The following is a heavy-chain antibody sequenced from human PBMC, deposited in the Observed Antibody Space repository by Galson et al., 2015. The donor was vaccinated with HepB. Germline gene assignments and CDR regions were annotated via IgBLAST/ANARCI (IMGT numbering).Heavy chain of an antibody. CDR2: IYYSGST. Sequence: TLSLTCTVSGGSISSGGYYWSWIRQHPGKGLEWIGYIYYSGSTYYNPSLKSRVTISVDTSKNQFSLKLSSVTAADTAVYYCARGGPYRNRYGDYYFDYWGQGTLVTVSS. CDR3: ARGGPYRNRYGDYYFDY. J-gene: IGHJ4*02. CDR1: GGSISSGGYY. V-gene: IGHV4-31*03. D-gene: IGHD4-17*01.